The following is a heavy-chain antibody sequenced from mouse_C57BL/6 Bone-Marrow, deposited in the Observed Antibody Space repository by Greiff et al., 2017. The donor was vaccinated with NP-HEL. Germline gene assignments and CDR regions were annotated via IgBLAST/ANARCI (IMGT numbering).Heavy chain of an antibody. CDR2: ISSGGSYT. CDR3: ARHDYYYCSSYHAMDY. J-gene: IGHJ4*01. CDR1: GFTFSSYG. V-gene: IGHV5-6*02. Sequence: EVKLVESGGDLVKPGGSLKLSCAASGFTFSSYGMSWVRQTPDKRLEWVATISSGGSYTYYPDSVKGRFTISRDNAKNTLYLQMSSLKSEDTAMYYCARHDYYYCSSYHAMDYWGQGTSVTVSS. D-gene: IGHD1-1*01.